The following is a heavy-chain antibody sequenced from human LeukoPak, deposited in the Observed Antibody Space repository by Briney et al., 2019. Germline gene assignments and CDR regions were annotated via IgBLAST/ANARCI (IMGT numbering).Heavy chain of an antibody. CDR2: ISAYNGNT. V-gene: IGHV1-18*01. CDR3: ARGSYGETYY. CDR1: GDTFNSYA. J-gene: IGHJ4*02. Sequence: ASVKVSCKASGDTFNSYAIRWVRQAPGQGLEWMGWISAYNGNTNYAQKLQGRVTMTTDTSTSTAYMELRSLRSDDTAVYYCARGSYGETYYWGQGTLVTVSS. D-gene: IGHD4-17*01.